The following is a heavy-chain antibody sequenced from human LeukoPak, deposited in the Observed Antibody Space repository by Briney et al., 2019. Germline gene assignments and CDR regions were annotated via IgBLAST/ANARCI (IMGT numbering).Heavy chain of an antibody. CDR3: ARGRGISGWYGGFHY. CDR2: INHSGST. Sequence: PSGTLSLTCAVDGGSFSGYYWSWIRQPPGKGLEWIGEINHSGSTNYNPSLKSRVTISVDTSKNQFSLKLSSVTAADTAVYYCARGRGISGWYGGFHYWVQGTLVTVSS. J-gene: IGHJ4*02. D-gene: IGHD6-19*01. V-gene: IGHV4-34*01. CDR1: GGSFSGYY.